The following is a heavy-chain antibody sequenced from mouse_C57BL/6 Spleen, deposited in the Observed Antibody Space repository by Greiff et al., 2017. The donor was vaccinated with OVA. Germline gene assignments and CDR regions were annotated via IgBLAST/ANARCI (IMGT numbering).Heavy chain of an antibody. Sequence: QVQLQQSGAELMKPGASVKLSCKATGYTFTGYWIEWVKQRPGHGLEWIGEILPGSGSTNYNEKFKGKATFTADTSSNTAYMQLSSLTTEDSAIYYRAGPSTTVPYYFDHRGQGNTPPGSS. CDR2: ILPGSGST. J-gene: IGHJ2*01. V-gene: IGHV1-9*01. CDR3: AGPSTTVPYYFDH. D-gene: IGHD1-1*01. CDR1: GYTFTGYW.